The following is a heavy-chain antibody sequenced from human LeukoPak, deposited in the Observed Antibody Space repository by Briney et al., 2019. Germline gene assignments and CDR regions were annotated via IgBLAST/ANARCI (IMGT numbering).Heavy chain of an antibody. Sequence: GGSLRLSCAASGFTFSSYGMHWVRQAPGKGLEWVAFIRYDGSNKYYADSVKGRFTISRDNSKNTLYLQMNSLRAEDTALYYCARHFYTNWYYDSRGRGTLVTVSS. CDR3: ARHFYTNWYYDS. D-gene: IGHD2/OR15-2a*01. CDR2: IRYDGSNK. CDR1: GFTFSSYG. J-gene: IGHJ2*01. V-gene: IGHV3-30*02.